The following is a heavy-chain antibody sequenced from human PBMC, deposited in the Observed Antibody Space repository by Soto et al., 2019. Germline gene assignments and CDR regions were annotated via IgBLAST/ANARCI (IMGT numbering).Heavy chain of an antibody. V-gene: IGHV3-7*01. CDR3: ARDFLQVAAQGGDY. CDR1: GFIFSKYS. CDR2: IKEDGSEK. J-gene: IGHJ4*02. D-gene: IGHD6-19*01. Sequence: PGGSLRLSSAGSGFIFSKYSMSWVRQAPGKGLEWVANIKEDGSEKNYVDSVKGRFTISRDNGQNSLFLQMSSLRAEDTAVYYCARDFLQVAAQGGDYWGQGT.